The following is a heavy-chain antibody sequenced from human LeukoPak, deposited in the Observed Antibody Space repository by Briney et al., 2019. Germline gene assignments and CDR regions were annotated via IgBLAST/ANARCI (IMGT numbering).Heavy chain of an antibody. Sequence: GASVKVSFKASGYTFTGYYMHWVRQAPGQGLEWMGWINPNSGGTNYAQKFQGRVTMTRDTSISTAYMELSRLRSDDTAVYYCARDLYYYGSGSYYPYVDYWGQGTLVTVSS. CDR1: GYTFTGYY. J-gene: IGHJ4*02. D-gene: IGHD3-10*01. CDR3: ARDLYYYGSGSYYPYVDY. CDR2: INPNSGGT. V-gene: IGHV1-2*02.